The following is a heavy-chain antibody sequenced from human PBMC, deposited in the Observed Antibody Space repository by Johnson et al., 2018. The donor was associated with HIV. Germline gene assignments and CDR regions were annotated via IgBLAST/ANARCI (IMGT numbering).Heavy chain of an antibody. CDR2: IKQDGSEK. CDR3: ARAGEWEPTDDAFDI. V-gene: IGHV3-7*05. CDR1: RFTFSSYW. Sequence: VQLVESGGGLVQPGGSLRLSCAASRFTFSSYWMSWVRQAPGKGLAWVANIKQDGSEKYYVDSVKGRFTISRDNAKNALYLQMNSLRAEDTAVYYCARAGEWEPTDDAFDIWGQGTMVTVSS. J-gene: IGHJ3*02. D-gene: IGHD1-26*01.